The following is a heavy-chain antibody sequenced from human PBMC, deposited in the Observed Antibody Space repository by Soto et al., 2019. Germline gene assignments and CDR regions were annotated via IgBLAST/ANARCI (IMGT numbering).Heavy chain of an antibody. V-gene: IGHV3-9*01. CDR3: AKGASTTVFAFNDY. Sequence: EVQMVESGGGLVLPGRSLRLSCAASGFTFDDYAMHWVRQGPGKGLDWVSSISWNSGNLGYADSVKGRFTISRDNAKNSLYLQMNSLRGEDTALYYCAKGASTTVFAFNDYWGQGTLVTVSS. CDR2: ISWNSGNL. J-gene: IGHJ4*02. D-gene: IGHD4-17*01. CDR1: GFTFDDYA.